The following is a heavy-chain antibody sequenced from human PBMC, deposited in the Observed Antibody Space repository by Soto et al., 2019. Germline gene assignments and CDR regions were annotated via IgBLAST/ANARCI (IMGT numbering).Heavy chain of an antibody. V-gene: IGHV4-30-4*01. Sequence: SETLSLTCTVSGGSISSGDYYWSWIRQPPGKGLEWIGYIYYSGSTYYNPSLKSRVTISVDTSKNQFSLKLSSVTAADTAVYYCARVLDYSGYDTRFDPWGQGTLVTVSS. D-gene: IGHD5-12*01. CDR2: IYYSGST. CDR1: GGSISSGDYY. J-gene: IGHJ5*02. CDR3: ARVLDYSGYDTRFDP.